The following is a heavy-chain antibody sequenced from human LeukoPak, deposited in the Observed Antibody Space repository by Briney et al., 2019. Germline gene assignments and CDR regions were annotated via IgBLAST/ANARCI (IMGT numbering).Heavy chain of an antibody. CDR3: AKKWGVGTTTLDYFDY. CDR2: ISGSGGSI. Sequence: GGSLRLSCAASGLTFSSYAMSWVRQAPGKGLEWVSTISGSGGSIWYADSVKGRFTISRDNSKNTLYLQMNSLTDEDTAVYYCAKKWGVGTTTLDYFDYWGQGTLVTVSS. J-gene: IGHJ4*02. V-gene: IGHV3-23*01. D-gene: IGHD1-26*01. CDR1: GLTFSSYA.